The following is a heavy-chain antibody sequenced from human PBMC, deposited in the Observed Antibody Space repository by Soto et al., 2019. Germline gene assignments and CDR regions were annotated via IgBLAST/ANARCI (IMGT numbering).Heavy chain of an antibody. CDR2: ISAAGGRI. J-gene: IGHJ4*02. CDR1: AFTFTKYA. CDR3: VKNRPTPAGPDRRALGVCDY. Sequence: EVQLLESGGGLVQPGGSLRLSCAASAFTFTKYAMTWVRQAPGKGLEWVASISAAGGRINYADSVKGRFTISRDNSTSTLYLHMNSLRGEDTAVYYCVKNRPTPAGPDRRALGVCDYWGQGTLVTVSS. V-gene: IGHV3-23*01. D-gene: IGHD3-16*01.